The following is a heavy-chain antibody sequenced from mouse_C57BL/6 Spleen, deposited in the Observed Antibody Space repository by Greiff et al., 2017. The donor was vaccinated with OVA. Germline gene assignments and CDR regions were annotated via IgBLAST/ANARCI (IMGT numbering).Heavy chain of an antibody. CDR1: GYTFTSYG. CDR3: AREGYGNYGYFDV. D-gene: IGHD2-10*02. J-gene: IGHJ1*03. Sequence: VQLVESGAELARPGASVKLSCKASGYTFTSYGISWVKQRTGQGLEWIGEIYPRSGNTYYNEKFKGKATLTADKSSSTAYMELRSLTSEDSAVYFCAREGYGNYGYFDVWGTGTTVTVSS. V-gene: IGHV1-81*01. CDR2: IYPRSGNT.